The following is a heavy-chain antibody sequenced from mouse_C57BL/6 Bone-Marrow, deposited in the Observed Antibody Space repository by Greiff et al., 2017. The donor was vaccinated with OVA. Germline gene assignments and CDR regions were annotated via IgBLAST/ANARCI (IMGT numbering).Heavy chain of an antibody. CDR1: GYTFTSYW. V-gene: IGHV1-52*01. J-gene: IGHJ3*01. Sequence: QVQLQQPGAELVRPGSSVKLSCKASGYTFTSYWMHWVKQRPIQGLEWIGNIDPSDSETHYNQKFKDKATLTVDKSSSTAYMQLSSLTSEDSAVYYCAREGWGIFLFAYWGQGTLVTVSA. D-gene: IGHD2-3*01. CDR2: IDPSDSET. CDR3: AREGWGIFLFAY.